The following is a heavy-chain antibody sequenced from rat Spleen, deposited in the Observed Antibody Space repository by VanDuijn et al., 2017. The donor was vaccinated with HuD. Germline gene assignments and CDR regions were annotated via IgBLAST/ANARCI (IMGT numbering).Heavy chain of an antibody. D-gene: IGHD1-2*01. Sequence: EVQLVESGGGLVQPGRSLKLSCAASGFTFSDYNMAWVRQAPKKGLEWVATISYDGSSTYYRDSVKGRFTISRDNAKSTLYLQMDSLRSEDTATYYCARPSIAAIFDYWGPGTMVTVSS. CDR2: ISYDGSST. V-gene: IGHV5-7*01. CDR1: GFTFSDYN. J-gene: IGHJ1*01. CDR3: ARPSIAAIFDY.